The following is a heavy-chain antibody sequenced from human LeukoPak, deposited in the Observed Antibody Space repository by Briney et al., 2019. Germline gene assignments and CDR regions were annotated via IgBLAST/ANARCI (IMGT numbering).Heavy chain of an antibody. Sequence: GGSLRLSCAASGFTFSSYSMNWVRQARGKGLEWVSSISSSSSYIYYADSVKGRFTISRDNAKNSLYLQMNSLRAEDTAVYYCARDLRPYGPLGYWGQGTLVTVSS. CDR2: ISSSSSYI. CDR1: GFTFSSYS. D-gene: IGHD1-26*01. V-gene: IGHV3-21*01. CDR3: ARDLRPYGPLGY. J-gene: IGHJ4*02.